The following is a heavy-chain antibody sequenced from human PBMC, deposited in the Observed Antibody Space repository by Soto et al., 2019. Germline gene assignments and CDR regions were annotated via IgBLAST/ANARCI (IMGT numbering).Heavy chain of an antibody. Sequence: GGSLRLSCAASGFTFSSYSMNWVRQAPGKGLEWVSSISSSSSYIYYADSVKGRFTISRDNAKNSLYLQMNSLRAEDTAVYYCARGSLDYDFWSGYYTDAFDIWGQGTMVTVSS. J-gene: IGHJ3*02. V-gene: IGHV3-21*01. CDR1: GFTFSSYS. CDR3: ARGSLDYDFWSGYYTDAFDI. CDR2: ISSSSSYI. D-gene: IGHD3-3*01.